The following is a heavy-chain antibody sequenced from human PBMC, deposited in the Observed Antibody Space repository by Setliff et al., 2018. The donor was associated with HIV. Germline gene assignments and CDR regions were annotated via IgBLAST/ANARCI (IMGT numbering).Heavy chain of an antibody. J-gene: IGHJ6*02. V-gene: IGHV4-61*02. D-gene: IGHD4-4*01. CDR1: GGSISSNSYY. CDR2: VYASGNT. Sequence: SETLSLTCTVSGGSISSNSYYWSWIRQPAGKGLEWIGRVYASGNTAYNPSLKSRVTISADTSKNKFSLNLSSVTAADTAVYYCARDLTVTDNGMDVWGQGTTVTVSS. CDR3: ARDLTVTDNGMDV.